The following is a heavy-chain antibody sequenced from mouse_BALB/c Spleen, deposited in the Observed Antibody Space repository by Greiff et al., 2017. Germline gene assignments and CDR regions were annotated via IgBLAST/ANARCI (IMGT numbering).Heavy chain of an antibody. J-gene: IGHJ4*01. V-gene: IGHV1S137*01. CDR2: ISTYYGDA. D-gene: IGHD2-4*01. CDR1: GYTFTDYA. Sequence: QVQLQQSGAELVRPGVSVKISCKGSGYTFTDYAMHWVKQSHAKSLEWIGVISTYYGDASYNQKFKGKATMTVDKSSSTAYMELARLTSEDSAIYYCARRGVMITNAMDYWGQGTSVTVSS. CDR3: ARRGVMITNAMDY.